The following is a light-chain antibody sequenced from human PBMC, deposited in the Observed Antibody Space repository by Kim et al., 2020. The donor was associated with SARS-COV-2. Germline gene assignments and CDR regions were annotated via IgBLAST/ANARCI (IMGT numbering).Light chain of an antibody. CDR2: VDI. CDR3: AIWDDNLNALV. Sequence: ELTQPPSVSGTLGQRVTISCSGSSSNIGRNHVDWYQHLPGTTPKLLIYVDINRPSGVPARFSGSKSGTSASLAISGLQSEDEADYYCAIWDDNLNALVFGTGTQLTVL. CDR1: SSNIGRNH. J-gene: IGLJ3*02. V-gene: IGLV1-44*01.